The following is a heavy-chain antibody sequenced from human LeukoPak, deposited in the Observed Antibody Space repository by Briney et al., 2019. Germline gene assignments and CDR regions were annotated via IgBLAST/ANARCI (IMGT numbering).Heavy chain of an antibody. V-gene: IGHV4-39*07. Sequence: SETLPLTCTVSGGSISSSSYYWGWIRQPPGKGLEWIGSIYYSGSTYYNPSLKSRVTISVDTSKNQFSLKLSSVTAADTAVYYCARVRYYDSSGYYPDYWGQGTLVTVSS. CDR2: IYYSGST. J-gene: IGHJ4*02. CDR3: ARVRYYDSSGYYPDY. CDR1: GGSISSSSYY. D-gene: IGHD3-22*01.